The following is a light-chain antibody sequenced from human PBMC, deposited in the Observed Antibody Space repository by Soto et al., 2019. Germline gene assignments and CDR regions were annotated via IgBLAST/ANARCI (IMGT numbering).Light chain of an antibody. V-gene: IGKV1-39*01. CDR3: QQSYGTPIT. CDR1: HSISRY. CDR2: VAS. Sequence: EINLTQSPSSLSASVGDSVTITCRASHSISRYLNWYQQEPGKAPNLLIYVASSLQSEVPSRFSGSGSGTDFTLTIISLQPEDFATYYCQQSYGTPITFGQGTRLEIK. J-gene: IGKJ5*01.